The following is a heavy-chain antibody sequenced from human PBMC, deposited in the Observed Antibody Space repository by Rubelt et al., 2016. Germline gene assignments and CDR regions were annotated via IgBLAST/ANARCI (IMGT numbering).Heavy chain of an antibody. V-gene: IGHV3-53*01. CDR1: GFTVSSNS. CDR3: ATGLREAFDL. D-gene: IGHD4-17*01. J-gene: IGHJ4*02. Sequence: EVQLVESGGRLIQPGGSLGLSCAASGFTVSSNSMSWVRQAPGKGLEWVSVIYSGGNTYFADYVTGRFTMSRDKARGMRYLERDSLGADDTAVYYCATGLREAFDLWGKRTLVTVSS. CDR2: IYSGGNT.